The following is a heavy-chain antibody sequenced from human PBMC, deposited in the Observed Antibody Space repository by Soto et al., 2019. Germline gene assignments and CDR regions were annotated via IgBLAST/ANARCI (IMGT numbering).Heavy chain of an antibody. V-gene: IGHV1-69*13. CDR1: GGTFSSYA. J-gene: IGHJ6*02. CDR3: ARVVYCSITSCYPTYYYYGMYV. Sequence: GASVKVSCKASGGTFSSYAISWVRQAPGQGLEWMGGIIPIFGTANYAQKFQGRVTITADESTSTAYMELSSLRSEDTAVYYCARVVYCSITSCYPTYYYYGMYVWGQGTTVTVSS. CDR2: IIPIFGTA. D-gene: IGHD2-2*01.